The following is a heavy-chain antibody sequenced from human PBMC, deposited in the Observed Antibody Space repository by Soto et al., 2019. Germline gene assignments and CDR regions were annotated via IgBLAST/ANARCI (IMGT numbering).Heavy chain of an antibody. D-gene: IGHD6-13*01. CDR1: GGSISSSNW. Sequence: PSETLSLTCAVSGGSISSSNWWSWVRQPPGKGLQWIGEIYNSGSTNYNPPLKSRVTISVDKSKNQFSLKLSSVTAAATAVYYCARKTCKAAAGTYYYYGMDVWGQGTTVTVSS. CDR3: ARKTCKAAAGTYYYYGMDV. J-gene: IGHJ6*02. CDR2: IYNSGST. V-gene: IGHV4-4*02.